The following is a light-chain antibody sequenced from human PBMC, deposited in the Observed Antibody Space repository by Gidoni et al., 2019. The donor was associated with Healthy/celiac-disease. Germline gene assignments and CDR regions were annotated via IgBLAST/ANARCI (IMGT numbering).Light chain of an antibody. CDR2: GAS. Sequence: EIVMTQSPATLSVSPGARATLSCRASQSVSSNLAWYQQKPGQAPRLLIYGASTRATGIPARFSGSGSGTEFTLTISSLQSEDSAVYYCQQYNNWPPWTFGQGTKVEIK. J-gene: IGKJ1*01. CDR1: QSVSSN. V-gene: IGKV3-15*01. CDR3: QQYNNWPPWT.